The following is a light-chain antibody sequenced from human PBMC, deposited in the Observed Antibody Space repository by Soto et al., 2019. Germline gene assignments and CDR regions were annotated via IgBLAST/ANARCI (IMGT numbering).Light chain of an antibody. CDR1: ETIGRAY. CDR2: ATS. CDR3: HQYATSPFT. J-gene: IGKJ2*01. Sequence: SVLTQSPGTLSLSPGERATVSCRASETIGRAYFAWYQHRPGRTPRLVLSATSNRAAGIPDRFGGSGSGADFTLTISGVVPEDFAVYYCHQYATSPFTFGQGTKLEI. V-gene: IGKV3-20*01.